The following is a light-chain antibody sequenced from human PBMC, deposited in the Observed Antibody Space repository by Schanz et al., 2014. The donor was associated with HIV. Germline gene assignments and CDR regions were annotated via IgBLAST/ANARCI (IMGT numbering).Light chain of an antibody. CDR3: GTWDSSLRAVV. J-gene: IGLJ3*02. Sequence: QSVLTQPPSVSAAPGQRVTISCSGSAFNVGQNYVSWYQQFPGTAPKLLIYGTHDRLSEIPDRFSGSKTGTSATLAIVGLQTGDEADYYCGTWDSSLRAVVFGGGTKLTVL. V-gene: IGLV1-51*01. CDR1: AFNVGQNY. CDR2: GTH.